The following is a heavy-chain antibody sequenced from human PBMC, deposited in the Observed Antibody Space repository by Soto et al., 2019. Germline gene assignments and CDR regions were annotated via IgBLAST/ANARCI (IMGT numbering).Heavy chain of an antibody. Sequence: PGESLKISCRTSGYKFMSSWIAWVRQKPGKGLEGMGISFPSDSDTRYSPSFQGQVTISADRSTSTVFLQWASLKASDTAVYFCARKDKSGYFNWFDPWGQGTLVTV. V-gene: IGHV5-51*01. CDR3: ARKDKSGYFNWFDP. J-gene: IGHJ5*02. D-gene: IGHD3-22*01. CDR2: SFPSDSDT. CDR1: GYKFMSSW.